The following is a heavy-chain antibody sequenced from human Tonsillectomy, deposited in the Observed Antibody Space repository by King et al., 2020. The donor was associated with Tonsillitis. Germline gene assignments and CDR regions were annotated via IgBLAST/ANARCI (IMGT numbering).Heavy chain of an antibody. CDR1: GFTFSSYS. J-gene: IGHJ3*02. V-gene: IGHV3-23*04. CDR2: ISGSGGST. Sequence: VQLVESGGGLVQPGGSLRLSCAASGFTFSSYSMSWVRQAPGKGLEWVSAISGSGGSTYYADSVKGRFTISRDNSKNTLYLQMNSLRAEDTDVYYCAKDLDVSSGYYYGSFDAFDIWGQGTMVTVSS. CDR3: AKDLDVSSGYYYGSFDAFDI. D-gene: IGHD3-22*01.